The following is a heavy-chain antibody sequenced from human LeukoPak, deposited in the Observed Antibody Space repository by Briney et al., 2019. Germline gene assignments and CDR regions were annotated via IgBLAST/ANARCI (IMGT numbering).Heavy chain of an antibody. D-gene: IGHD6-13*01. J-gene: IGHJ4*02. CDR3: ARERQISSSWYSWGFDY. CDR2: INAGNGNT. Sequence: ASVKVSCKASGYTFTSYGISWVRQAPGQRLEWMGWINAGNGNTKYSQEFQGRVTITRDTSASTAYMGLSSLRSEDMAVYYCARERQISSSWYSWGFDYWGQGTLVTVSS. CDR1: GYTFTSYG. V-gene: IGHV1-3*03.